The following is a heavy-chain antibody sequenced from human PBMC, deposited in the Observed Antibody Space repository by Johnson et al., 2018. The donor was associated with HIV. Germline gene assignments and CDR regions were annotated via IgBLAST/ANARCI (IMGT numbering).Heavy chain of an antibody. D-gene: IGHD3-10*01. CDR2: IPYDGRNK. CDR3: AKGLLGSLRAFDF. V-gene: IGHV3-30*18. CDR1: GFSFSSYD. J-gene: IGHJ3*01. Sequence: QVQLVESGGGVVQPGRSLRLSCAASGFSFSSYDMHWVRQAPGKGLEWVAFIPYDGRNKYYKDSVKGRFAISGDNSKSTLYLLMISLRPEDTAVYYCAKGLLGSLRAFDFRGQGTMVTVSA.